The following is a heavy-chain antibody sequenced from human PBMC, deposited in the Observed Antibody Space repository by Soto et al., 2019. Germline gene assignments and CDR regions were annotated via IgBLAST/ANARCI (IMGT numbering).Heavy chain of an antibody. CDR1: GGSISSKY. Sequence: QVQLQESGPGLVKPSETLSLTCTVSGGSISSKYWRWIRQPPGKVLEWIGYISYNGRTNYNPSLKSRVTISVDTSRNQFSLKLSSVTAADTAVHYCARLRWATIAEAGSFDYWGQGILVTVSS. J-gene: IGHJ4*02. CDR3: ARLRWATIAEAGSFDY. D-gene: IGHD6-13*01. V-gene: IGHV4-59*08. CDR2: ISYNGRT.